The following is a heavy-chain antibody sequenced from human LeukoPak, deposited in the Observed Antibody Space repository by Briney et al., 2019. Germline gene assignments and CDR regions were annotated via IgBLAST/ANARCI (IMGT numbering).Heavy chain of an antibody. CDR2: MNPNSGNT. D-gene: IGHD3-3*01. J-gene: IGHJ4*02. V-gene: IGHV1-8*01. CDR1: GYTFTSYD. Sequence: VASVKVSCKASGYTFTSYDINWVRQATGQGLEWMGWMNPNSGNTGYAQKFQGRVTMTTDTSTSTAYMELRSLRSDDTAVYYCARDGDTIFGVVTSFDYWGQGTLVTVSS. CDR3: ARDGDTIFGVVTSFDY.